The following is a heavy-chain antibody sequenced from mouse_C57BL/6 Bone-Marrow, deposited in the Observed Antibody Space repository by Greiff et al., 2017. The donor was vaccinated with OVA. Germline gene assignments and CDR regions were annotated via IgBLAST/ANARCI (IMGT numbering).Heavy chain of an antibody. V-gene: IGHV2-5*01. CDR1: GFSLTSYG. J-gene: IGHJ4*01. CDR3: ASHYYGSSPYAMDY. D-gene: IGHD1-1*01. CDR2: IWRGGST. Sequence: QVQLKESGPGLVQPSQSLSITCTVSGFSLTSYGVHWVRQSPGKGLEWLGVIWRGGSTDYNAAFMSRLSITKDNSKSQVFFKMNSLQADDTAIYDCASHYYGSSPYAMDYWGQGTSVAVSS.